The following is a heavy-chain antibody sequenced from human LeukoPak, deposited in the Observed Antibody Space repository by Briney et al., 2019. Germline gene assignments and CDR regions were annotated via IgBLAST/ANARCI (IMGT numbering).Heavy chain of an antibody. J-gene: IGHJ4*02. CDR1: GFTFSSYA. V-gene: IGHV3-30*04. Sequence: GGSLRLSCAASGFTFSSYAMHWVRQAPGKGLEWVAVISYDGSNKYYADSVKGRFTISRDNSKNTLYPQMNSLRAEDTAVYYCARARELLSYWGQGTLVTVSS. D-gene: IGHD1-26*01. CDR2: ISYDGSNK. CDR3: ARARELLSY.